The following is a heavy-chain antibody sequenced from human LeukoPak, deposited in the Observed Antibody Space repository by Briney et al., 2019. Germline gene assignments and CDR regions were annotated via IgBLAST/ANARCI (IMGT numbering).Heavy chain of an antibody. CDR1: GFTFSNYW. CDR3: ARWRCSSTSCFFDY. Sequence: GGSLRLSCAASGFTFSNYWVTWVRQAPGKGLEWVANIKQNGSETYYVGSVKGRFTISRDNAKNSLYLQLNTLRAEDTAMYYCARWRCSSTSCFFDYWGQGTLVTVSS. CDR2: IKQNGSET. D-gene: IGHD2-2*01. J-gene: IGHJ4*02. V-gene: IGHV3-7*01.